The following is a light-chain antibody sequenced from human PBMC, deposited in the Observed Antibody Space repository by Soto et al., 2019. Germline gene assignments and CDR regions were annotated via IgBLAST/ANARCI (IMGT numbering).Light chain of an antibody. J-gene: IGLJ1*01. CDR2: EVS. CDR3: CSYTSSSTPYV. Sequence: QSALTQPASVSGSPGQSITISCTGTSSDVGGYNYVSWYQPHPGKAPKLMIYEVSNRPSGVSNRVSGSKSGNTASRTLSVPHVEAEAEYYCCSYTSSSTPYVFGTGTKLTVL. CDR1: SSDVGGYNY. V-gene: IGLV2-14*01.